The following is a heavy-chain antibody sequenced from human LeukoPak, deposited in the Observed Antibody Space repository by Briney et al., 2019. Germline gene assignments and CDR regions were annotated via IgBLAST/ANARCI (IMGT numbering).Heavy chain of an antibody. V-gene: IGHV4-38-2*02. J-gene: IGHJ4*02. D-gene: IGHD6-13*01. CDR2: IYQSGKT. CDR1: GYSVSSGYY. CDR3: ARGLPGGQLSRYDY. Sequence: PSETLSLTCSVSGYSVSSGYYWGWIRQPPGKGLEWMGIIYQSGKTYCNPSLESRVTISVDTSKNQFSLKMNSMTAADTAMYYCARGLPGGQLSRYDYWGQGTLVTVSS.